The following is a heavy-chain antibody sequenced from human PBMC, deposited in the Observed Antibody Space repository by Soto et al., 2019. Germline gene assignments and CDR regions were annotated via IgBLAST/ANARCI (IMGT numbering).Heavy chain of an antibody. V-gene: IGHV4-34*01. CDR2: INRSGST. CDR3: ARSAVDDGYYYGMDV. J-gene: IGHJ6*02. CDR1: GGSFSGYY. D-gene: IGHD4-17*01. Sequence: ETLSLTCAVYGGSFSGYYWSWIRQPPGKGLEWIGEINRSGSTNYNPSLKSRVTISVDTSKNQFSLKLSSVTAADTAVYYCARSAVDDGYYYGMDVWGQGTTVTVSS.